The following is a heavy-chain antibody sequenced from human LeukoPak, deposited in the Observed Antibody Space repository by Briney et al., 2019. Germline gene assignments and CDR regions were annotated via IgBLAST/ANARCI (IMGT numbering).Heavy chain of an antibody. J-gene: IGHJ4*02. Sequence: AASVKVSCKASGYTFTGYYMHWVRQATGQRPEWMGWMSPNSGDTGYAQKFQDRVTMTRNTSISTAYMELSSLRSDDTAVYYCARGPPNWGYDYWGPGTLVTVSS. V-gene: IGHV1-8*02. CDR1: GYTFTGYY. D-gene: IGHD7-27*01. CDR2: MSPNSGDT. CDR3: ARGPPNWGYDY.